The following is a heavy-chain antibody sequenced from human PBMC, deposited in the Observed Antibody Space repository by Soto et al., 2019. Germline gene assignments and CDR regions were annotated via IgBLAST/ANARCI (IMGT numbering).Heavy chain of an antibody. D-gene: IGHD6-13*01. V-gene: IGHV4-39*07. CDR1: GDSIRSNTYS. J-gene: IGHJ6*02. Sequence: PSETLSLTCTVSGDSIRSNTYSWAWIRQPPGKGLEYIGTIYYSGSTNYNPPLKSRVTISVDTSKNQFSLKLSSVTAADTAVYYCAREPPGIAAAGKRTIYYYYGMDVWGQGTTVTVSS. CDR3: AREPPGIAAAGKRTIYYYYGMDV. CDR2: IYYSGST.